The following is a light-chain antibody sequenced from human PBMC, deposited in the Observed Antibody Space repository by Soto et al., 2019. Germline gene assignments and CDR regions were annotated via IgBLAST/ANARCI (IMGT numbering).Light chain of an antibody. V-gene: IGLV2-8*01. J-gene: IGLJ1*01. CDR1: SSDVGGYNY. CDR3: SSYASSNSYV. Sequence: QSVVTQPPSASGSPGQSVTISCTGTSSDVGGYNYVSWYQQHPGKAPKLMIYEVNKRPSGVPDRFSGSQSGNTASLTVSGLQAEDEADYYCSSYASSNSYVFGTGTKVTVL. CDR2: EVN.